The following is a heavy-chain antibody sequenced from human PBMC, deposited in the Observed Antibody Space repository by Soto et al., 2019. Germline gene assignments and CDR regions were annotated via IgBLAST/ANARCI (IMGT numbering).Heavy chain of an antibody. Sequence: PSETLSLTCAVYGGSFSGYYWSWIRQPPGKGLEWIGEINHSGSTNYNPSLKSRVTISVDTSKNQFSLKLSSVTAADTAVYYCARGTCYHVWGTYPRNWFDHWGQGTTVTGS. CDR3: ARGTCYHVWGTYPRNWFDH. CDR1: GGSFSGYY. CDR2: INHSGST. D-gene: IGHD3-16*02. J-gene: IGHJ5*02. V-gene: IGHV4-34*01.